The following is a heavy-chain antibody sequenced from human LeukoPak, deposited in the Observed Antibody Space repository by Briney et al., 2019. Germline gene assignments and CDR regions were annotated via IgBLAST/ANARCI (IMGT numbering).Heavy chain of an antibody. V-gene: IGHV4-34*01. CDR3: ARGAKVITFGGVIGLYYFDY. Sequence: SETLSLTCAVYGGSFSGYYWSWIRQPPGKGLEWIGEINHSGSTNYNPSLKSRVTISVDTSKNQFSPKLSSVTAADTAVYYCARGAKVITFGGVIGLYYFDYWGQGTLVTVSS. CDR1: GGSFSGYY. D-gene: IGHD3-16*02. CDR2: INHSGST. J-gene: IGHJ4*02.